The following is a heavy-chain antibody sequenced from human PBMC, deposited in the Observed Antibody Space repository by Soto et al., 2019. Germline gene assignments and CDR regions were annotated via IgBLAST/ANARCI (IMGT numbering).Heavy chain of an antibody. CDR1: GFTFSSYE. D-gene: IGHD2-2*02. V-gene: IGHV3-48*03. CDR2: ISSSGSTI. Sequence: GSLRLSCAASGFTFSSYEMNWVRQAPGKGLEWVSYISSSGSTIYYADSVKGRFTISRDNAKNSLYLQMNSLRAEDTAVYYCARGSVGDIVVVPAAISDAFDIWGQGTMVTVSS. CDR3: ARGSVGDIVVVPAAISDAFDI. J-gene: IGHJ3*02.